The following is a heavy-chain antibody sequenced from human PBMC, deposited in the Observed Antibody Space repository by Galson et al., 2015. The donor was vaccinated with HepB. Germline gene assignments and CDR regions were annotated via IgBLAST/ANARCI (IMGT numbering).Heavy chain of an antibody. CDR3: ATIRATDSSGYYYLDDY. CDR2: AYYRSKWYT. Sequence: CAISGDSVFSNSAAWNWIRQSPSRGLEWLGRAYYRSKWYTDYALSMRGRITINPDTSKNQFSLQVNSVTPEDTAVYYCATIRATDSSGYYYLDDYWGQGTLVTVSS. V-gene: IGHV6-1*01. CDR1: GDSVFSNSAA. D-gene: IGHD3-22*01. J-gene: IGHJ4*02.